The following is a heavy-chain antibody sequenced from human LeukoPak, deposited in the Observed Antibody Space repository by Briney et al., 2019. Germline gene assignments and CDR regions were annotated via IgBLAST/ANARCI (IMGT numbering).Heavy chain of an antibody. CDR2: INPNSGGT. D-gene: IGHD3-10*01. V-gene: IGHV1-2*02. CDR1: GYTSTGYY. CDR3: AITMVRGAPLGMDV. J-gene: IGHJ6*02. Sequence: GASVKVSCKASGYTSTGYYMHWVRQAPGQGLEWMGWINPNSGGTNYAQKFQGRVTMTRDTSISTAYMELSRLRSDDTAVYYCAITMVRGAPLGMDVWGQGTTVTVSS.